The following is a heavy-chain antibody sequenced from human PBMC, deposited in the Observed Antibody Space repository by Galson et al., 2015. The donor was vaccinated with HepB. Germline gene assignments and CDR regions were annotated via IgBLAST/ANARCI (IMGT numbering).Heavy chain of an antibody. CDR3: ARDLKNSNYVARFFDY. J-gene: IGHJ4*02. Sequence: SVKVSCKASGYTFTSYAMHWVRQAPGQRLEWMGWINAGNGNTKYSQKFQGRVTITRDTSASTAYMELSSLRSEDTAVYYCARDLKNSNYVARFFDYWGQGTLVTVSS. CDR2: INAGNGNT. CDR1: GYTFTSYA. V-gene: IGHV1-3*01. D-gene: IGHD4-11*01.